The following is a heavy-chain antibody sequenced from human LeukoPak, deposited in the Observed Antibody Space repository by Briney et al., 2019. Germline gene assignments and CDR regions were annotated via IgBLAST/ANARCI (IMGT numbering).Heavy chain of an antibody. CDR3: ARDGYCSSTSCYALDY. CDR2: ISSSSSYI. J-gene: IGHJ4*02. D-gene: IGHD2-2*03. CDR1: GFTFSSYS. Sequence: GGSLRLSCAASGFTFSSYSMHWVRQAPGKGLEWVSSISSSSSYIYYADSVKGRFTISRDNAKNSLYLQMNSLRAEDTAVYYCARDGYCSSTSCYALDYWGQGTLVTVSS. V-gene: IGHV3-21*01.